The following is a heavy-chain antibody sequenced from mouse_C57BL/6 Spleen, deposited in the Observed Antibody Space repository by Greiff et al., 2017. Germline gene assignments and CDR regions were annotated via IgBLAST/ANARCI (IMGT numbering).Heavy chain of an antibody. CDR2: IHPNSGST. CDR3: SRAGDGYSFAY. V-gene: IGHV1-64*01. Sequence: QVHVKQPGAELVKPGASVTLSCKASGYTFTSYWMHWVKQRPGQGLEWMGMIHPNSGSTNYNEKFKSKATLTVDKSSSTAYMQLSSLTSEDSAVYYCSRAGDGYSFAYWGQGTLVTVSA. D-gene: IGHD2-3*01. J-gene: IGHJ3*01. CDR1: GYTFTSYW.